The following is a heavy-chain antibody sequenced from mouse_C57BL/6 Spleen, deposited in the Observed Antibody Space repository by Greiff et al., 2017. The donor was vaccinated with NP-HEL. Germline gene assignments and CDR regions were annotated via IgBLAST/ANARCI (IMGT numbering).Heavy chain of an antibody. Sequence: QVQLKQPGAELVRPGSSVKLSCKASGYTFTSYWMHWVKQRPIQGLEWIGNIDPSDSETHYNQKFKDKATLTVDKSSSTAYMQLSSLTSEDSAVYYCARGYGSRTGYFDYWGQGTTLTVSS. V-gene: IGHV1-52*01. CDR1: GYTFTSYW. J-gene: IGHJ2*01. CDR2: IDPSDSET. CDR3: ARGYGSRTGYFDY. D-gene: IGHD1-1*01.